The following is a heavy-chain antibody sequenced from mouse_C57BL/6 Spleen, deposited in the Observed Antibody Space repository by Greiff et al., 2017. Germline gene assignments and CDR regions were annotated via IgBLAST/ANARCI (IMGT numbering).Heavy chain of an antibody. CDR1: GFTFSDYG. J-gene: IGHJ4*01. CDR2: ISSGSSTI. D-gene: IGHD1-1*01. Sequence: EVMLVESGGGLVKPGGSLKLSCAASGFTFSDYGMHWVRQAPEKGLEWVAYISSGSSTIYYADTVKGRFTISRDNAKNTLFLQMTSLRSEDTAMYYCAKPAINYYVSSYDAMDYWGQGTSVTVSS. CDR3: AKPAINYYVSSYDAMDY. V-gene: IGHV5-17*01.